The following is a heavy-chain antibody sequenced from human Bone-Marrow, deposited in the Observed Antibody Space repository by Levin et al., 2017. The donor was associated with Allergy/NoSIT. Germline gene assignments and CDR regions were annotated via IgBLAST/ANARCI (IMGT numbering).Heavy chain of an antibody. D-gene: IGHD7-27*01. CDR2: INHSGST. J-gene: IGHJ5*02. Sequence: SQTLSLPCAVYGGSFSGSYWSWIRQPPGKGLEWIGEINHSGSTNYNPSLKSRVTISVDTSKNQFSLKLSSVTAADTAVYYCARGAKRTGDGVWFDPWGQGTLVTVSS. V-gene: IGHV4-34*01. CDR3: ARGAKRTGDGVWFDP. CDR1: GGSFSGSY.